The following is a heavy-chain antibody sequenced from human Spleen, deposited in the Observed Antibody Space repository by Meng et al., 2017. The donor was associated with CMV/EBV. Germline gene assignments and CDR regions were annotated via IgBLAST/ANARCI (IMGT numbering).Heavy chain of an antibody. Sequence: QYVHLVRQAPGQGLEWIGISNPSDASTSYAQKFQGRVTMTSDTSTSTVYMELSSLRSEDTALYYCARLYGRVAPVATVAFWSGYFDYWGQGTLVTVSS. J-gene: IGHJ4*02. V-gene: IGHV1-46*01. D-gene: IGHD3-3*01. CDR1: QY. CDR3: ARLYGRVAPVATVAFWSGYFDY. CDR2: SNPSDAST.